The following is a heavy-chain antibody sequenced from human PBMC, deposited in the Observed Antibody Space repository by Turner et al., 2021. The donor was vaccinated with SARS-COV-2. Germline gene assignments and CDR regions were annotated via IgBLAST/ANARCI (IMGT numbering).Heavy chain of an antibody. J-gene: IGHJ3*02. V-gene: IGHV4-39*01. CDR1: GGSISSSDYY. CDR2: IYYSGST. D-gene: IGHD3-22*01. CDR3: ARLGRGYFDSSGYYPGAFDI. Sequence: QLQLQESGPGLVKPSETLSVTCTVSGGSISSSDYYWGWIRQPPGKGLEWIGSIYYSGSTYYNPSLKSRVTISVDTSKNQFSLKLSSVTAADTAVYYCARLGRGYFDSSGYYPGAFDIWGQGTMVTVSS.